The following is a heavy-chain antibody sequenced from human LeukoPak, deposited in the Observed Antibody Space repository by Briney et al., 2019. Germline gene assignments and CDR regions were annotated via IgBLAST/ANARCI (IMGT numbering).Heavy chain of an antibody. Sequence: SETLSLTCTVSGGSISSYYWSWIRQPPGKGLEWIGYIYYSGSTNYNPSLKSRVTISVDTSKNQFSLKLSSVTAADTAVYYCARGRPRRYYDSSGYRAADWFDPWGQGTLVTVSS. CDR1: GGSISSYY. D-gene: IGHD3-22*01. J-gene: IGHJ5*02. CDR2: IYYSGST. CDR3: ARGRPRRYYDSSGYRAADWFDP. V-gene: IGHV4-59*12.